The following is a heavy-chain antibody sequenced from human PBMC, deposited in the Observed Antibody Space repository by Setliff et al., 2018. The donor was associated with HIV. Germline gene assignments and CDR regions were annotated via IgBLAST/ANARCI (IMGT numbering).Heavy chain of an antibody. Sequence: SETLSLTCAVSGVSISSSSYFWGWIRRPPGTGLEWIGTMFYSGSTYYNPSLKSRVTIFIDTSKNQFSLRLSSVTAADTAVYYCARFYDYYGHRLDYWGQGTQVTVSS. D-gene: IGHD3-16*01. J-gene: IGHJ4*02. CDR3: ARFYDYYGHRLDY. V-gene: IGHV4-39*01. CDR1: GVSISSSSYF. CDR2: MFYSGST.